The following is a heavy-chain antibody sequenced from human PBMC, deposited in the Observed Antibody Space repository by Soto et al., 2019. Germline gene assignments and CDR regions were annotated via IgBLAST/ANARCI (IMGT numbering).Heavy chain of an antibody. CDR3: ARGLVGATAWFDP. CDR2: ISYDGSNK. J-gene: IGHJ5*02. Sequence: GGSLRLSCAASGFTFSSYAMHWVRQAPCKGLEWVAVISYDGSNKYYADSVKGRFTISRDNSKNTLYLQMNSLRAEDTAVYYCARGLVGATAWFDPWGQGTLVTVSS. CDR1: GFTFSSYA. V-gene: IGHV3-30-3*01. D-gene: IGHD1-26*01.